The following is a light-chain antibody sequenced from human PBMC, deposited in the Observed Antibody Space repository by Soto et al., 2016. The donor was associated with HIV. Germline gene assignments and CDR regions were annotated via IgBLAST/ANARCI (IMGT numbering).Light chain of an antibody. Sequence: SYVLTQPPSVSVAPGKTATITCGGDSVGGQSVXWHQQRPGQAPILVVFDDSDRPSKIPDRFSGSKSGNTATLTINRVEAGDEADYYCQVWDRSSDHVVFGGGTKLTVL. J-gene: IGLJ2*01. CDR3: QVWDRSSDHVV. CDR1: SVGGQS. CDR2: DDS. V-gene: IGLV3-21*03.